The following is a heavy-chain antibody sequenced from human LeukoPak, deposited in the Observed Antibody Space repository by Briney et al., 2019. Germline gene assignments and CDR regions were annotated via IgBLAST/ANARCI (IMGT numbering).Heavy chain of an antibody. D-gene: IGHD2-15*01. CDR3: ARWWGGDYGLDV. CDR2: ISSTSSYI. V-gene: IGHV3-21*01. CDR1: GFTFSSYS. Sequence: GGSLRLSCAASGFTFSSYSMKWVRQAPGKGLEWVSFISSTSSYIYYADSVKGRFTISRDNAKNSLYLQMNSLRAEDTAVYYCARWWGGDYGLDVWGQGTTVTVSS. J-gene: IGHJ6*02.